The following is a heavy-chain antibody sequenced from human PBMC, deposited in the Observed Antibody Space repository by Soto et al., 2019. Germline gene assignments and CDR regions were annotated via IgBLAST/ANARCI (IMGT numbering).Heavy chain of an antibody. CDR2: IIPVFTTA. CDR3: ATSHADRAGVAY. Sequence: QVQLVQSGAEVKKPGSSVKVSCKASGGIFTTYAISWVRQAPGQGLEWMGGIIPVFTTADYAQKFQGRLTITADESTSTAYMELTSLKSEATGVYYGATSHADRAGVAYWGKGTPVTV. D-gene: IGHD6-19*01. J-gene: IGHJ4*02. V-gene: IGHV1-69*01. CDR1: GGIFTTYA.